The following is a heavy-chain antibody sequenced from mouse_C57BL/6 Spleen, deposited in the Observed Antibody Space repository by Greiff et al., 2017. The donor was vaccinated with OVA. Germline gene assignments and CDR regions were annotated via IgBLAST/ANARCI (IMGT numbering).Heavy chain of an antibody. V-gene: IGHV5-4*03. D-gene: IGHD2-4*01. CDR3: ASDRNDYDWFAY. CDR1: GFTFSSYA. J-gene: IGHJ3*01. Sequence: EVKLMESGGGLVKPGGSLKLSCAASGFTFSSYAMSWVRQTPEKRLEWVATISDGGSYTYYPENVKGRFTISRDNAKNTLYLQMGHLKSEDTAMYYCASDRNDYDWFAYWGQGTLVTVSA. CDR2: ISDGGSYT.